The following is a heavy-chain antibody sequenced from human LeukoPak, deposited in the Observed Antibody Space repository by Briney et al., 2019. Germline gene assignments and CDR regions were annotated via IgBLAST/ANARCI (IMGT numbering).Heavy chain of an antibody. D-gene: IGHD3-3*01. V-gene: IGHV3-48*01. CDR1: GFTFSSYS. CDR2: IGSSVSTR. Sequence: TGGSLRLSCAVSGFTFSSYSMNWVRRAPGKGLEWVSYIGSSVSTRYYADFGKGRFTIARDNGKHSPYLQMNSLRAEDTAVYYCAREGSDFWSGYSKGYFDYWGQGTLVTASS. CDR3: AREGSDFWSGYSKGYFDY. J-gene: IGHJ4*02.